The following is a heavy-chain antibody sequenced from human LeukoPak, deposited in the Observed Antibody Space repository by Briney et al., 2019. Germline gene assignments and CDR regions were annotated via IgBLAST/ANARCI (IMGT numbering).Heavy chain of an antibody. CDR2: IKSKTDSGTT. CDR1: GFTFSAYE. Sequence: GGSLRLSCAASGFTFSAYEMNWVRQAPGKGLEWVGRIKSKTDSGTTDYAAPVIGRFTISRDDSKNTLYLQMNSLKTEDTAVYYCATDGQHAFDCWGQGTLVTVSS. D-gene: IGHD5-18*01. CDR3: ATDGQHAFDC. V-gene: IGHV3-15*01. J-gene: IGHJ4*02.